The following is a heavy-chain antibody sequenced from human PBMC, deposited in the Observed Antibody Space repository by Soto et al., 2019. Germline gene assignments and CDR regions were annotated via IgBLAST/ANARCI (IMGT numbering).Heavy chain of an antibody. V-gene: IGHV3-21*01. D-gene: IGHD1-1*01. CDR1: GFTFGNYG. Sequence: PGGSLRLSYAASGFTFGNYGMHWVRQAPGRGLEWISYSSNSGTFARYATSVKGRFSISRDNANNSLYLEMNSLRVEDTAVYYCARSGDNFNVLDYWGQGTPVTVSS. J-gene: IGHJ4*02. CDR2: SSNSGTFA. CDR3: ARSGDNFNVLDY.